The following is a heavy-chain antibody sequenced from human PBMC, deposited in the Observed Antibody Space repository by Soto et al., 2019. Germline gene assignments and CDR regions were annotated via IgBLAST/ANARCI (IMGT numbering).Heavy chain of an antibody. D-gene: IGHD2-21*01. V-gene: IGHV1-18*04. J-gene: IGHJ6*02. CDR3: ARDAPRVVYYGMDV. CDR1: GYTFTSYG. Sequence: EASVKVSCKASGYTFTSYGISWVRQAPGQGLEWMGWISAYNGNTNYAQKLQGRVTMTTDTSTSTAYMELRSLRSDDTAVYYCARDAPRVVYYGMDVWGQGTTVTVSS. CDR2: ISAYNGNT.